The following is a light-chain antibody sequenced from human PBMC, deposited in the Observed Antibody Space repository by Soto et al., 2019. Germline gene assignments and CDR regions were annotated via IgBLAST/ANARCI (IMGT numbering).Light chain of an antibody. Sequence: QSALTQPASVSGSPGQSITISCTGTSSDIGRYNFVSWYQQHPGTAPKLLVYEVTNRPSGVSNRFSGSKSGNTASLTIFGLETEDEDDYDCSSYTCVTSFVVFGTGTKLTVL. CDR2: EVT. CDR3: SSYTCVTSFVV. CDR1: SSDIGRYNF. J-gene: IGLJ1*01. V-gene: IGLV2-14*01.